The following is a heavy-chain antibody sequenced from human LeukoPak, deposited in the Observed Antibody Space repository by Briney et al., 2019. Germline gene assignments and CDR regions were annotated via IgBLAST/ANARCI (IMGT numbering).Heavy chain of an antibody. CDR2: INHSGST. CDR1: GGSFSGYY. CDR3: ARGRGSYYRYNYYMDV. D-gene: IGHD1-26*01. V-gene: IGHV4-34*01. J-gene: IGHJ6*03. Sequence: SETLSLTCAVYGGSFSGYYWSWIRQPPGKGLEWIGEINHSGSTNYNPSLKSRVTISVDTSKNQFSLKLSSVTAADTAVYYCARGRGSYYRYNYYMDVWGKGTTVTVSS.